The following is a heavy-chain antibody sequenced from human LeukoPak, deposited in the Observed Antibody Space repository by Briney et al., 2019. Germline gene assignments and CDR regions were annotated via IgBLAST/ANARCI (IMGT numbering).Heavy chain of an antibody. CDR1: GFIFSSYA. D-gene: IGHD1-26*01. J-gene: IGHJ4*02. CDR3: AKGGKWDVTPFDY. CDR2: IGGSGTST. V-gene: IGHV3-23*01. Sequence: PGGSLRLSCAASGFIFSSYATSWVRQAPGKGLEWVSVIGGSGTSTYYADSVKGRFTISRDNSKNTLYLQVNSLRAEDTAVYYCAKGGKWDVTPFDYWGQGTLVTVSS.